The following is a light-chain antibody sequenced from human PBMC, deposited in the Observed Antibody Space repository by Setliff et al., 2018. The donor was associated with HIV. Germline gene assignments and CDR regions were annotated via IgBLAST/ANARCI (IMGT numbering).Light chain of an antibody. V-gene: IGLV1-44*01. CDR3: AAWDATLNGFV. CDR1: SSNIGTNA. J-gene: IGLJ1*01. CDR2: DNN. Sequence: QSVLTQPPSASGTPGQRVTISCSGSSSNIGTNAVNWYQQLPGTAPKVLIYDNNQRPSGVPDRFSGSKSGPSASLAISGLQSDDEADYYCAAWDATLNGFVFGTGTKV.